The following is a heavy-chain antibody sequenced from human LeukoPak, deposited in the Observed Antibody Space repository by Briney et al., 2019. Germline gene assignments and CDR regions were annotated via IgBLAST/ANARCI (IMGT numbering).Heavy chain of an antibody. V-gene: IGHV3-21*01. CDR1: GFTFSTYG. D-gene: IGHD6-13*01. Sequence: GGSLRLSCAASGFTFSTYGMGWVRQAPGKGLEWVSSISSSSSYIYYADSVKGRFTISRDNAKNSLYLQMNSLRAEDTAVYYCARDLDGDFSSWYGFDYWGQGTLVTVSS. CDR2: ISSSSSYI. J-gene: IGHJ4*02. CDR3: ARDLDGDFSSWYGFDY.